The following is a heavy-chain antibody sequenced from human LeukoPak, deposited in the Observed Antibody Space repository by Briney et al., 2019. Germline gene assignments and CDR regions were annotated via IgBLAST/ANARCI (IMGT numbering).Heavy chain of an antibody. CDR1: GYTFTGYY. Sequence: ASVKISCKASGYTFTGYYLHWVRQAPGQGLEWMGWISPNSDDTNYAQKFRGRVNMTRDTSISTAYMELSRLRSDNTAIYYCARGGFDYWGQGTLVTVSS. J-gene: IGHJ4*02. CDR2: ISPNSDDT. CDR3: ARGGFDY. V-gene: IGHV1-2*02.